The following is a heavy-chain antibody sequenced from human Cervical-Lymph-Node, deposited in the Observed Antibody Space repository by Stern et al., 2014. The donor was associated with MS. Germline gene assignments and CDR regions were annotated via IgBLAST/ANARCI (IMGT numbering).Heavy chain of an antibody. CDR2: SNPNNGST. V-gene: IGHV1-2*06. Sequence: QLVQSGAEVKTPGASVKVSCEATGYTFTGYYIHWVRQAPGLGLEWMGRSNPNNGSTNYAQKFQGRVAMTRDTSISTVYMELSSLRYDDTAVYFCAKAILRDSNWFDPWGQGTLVTVSS. CDR3: AKAILRDSNWFDP. D-gene: IGHD3-16*01. J-gene: IGHJ5*02. CDR1: GYTFTGYY.